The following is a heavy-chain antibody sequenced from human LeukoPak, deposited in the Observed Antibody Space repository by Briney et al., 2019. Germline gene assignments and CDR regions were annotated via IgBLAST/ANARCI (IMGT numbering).Heavy chain of an antibody. J-gene: IGHJ4*02. CDR3: ARGPGAYYFDY. V-gene: IGHV4-34*01. D-gene: IGHD1-26*01. Sequence: SETLSLTCSVYGGSFSGYYWSWIRQPPGKGLEWIGEINHSGSTNYNPSLKSRVTISVDTSKNQFSLKLSSVTAADTAAYYCARGPGAYYFDYWGQGTLVTVSS. CDR2: INHSGST. CDR1: GGSFSGYY.